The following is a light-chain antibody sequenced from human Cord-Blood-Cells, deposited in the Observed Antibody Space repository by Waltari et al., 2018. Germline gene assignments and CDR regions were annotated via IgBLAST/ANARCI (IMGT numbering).Light chain of an antibody. Sequence: AIRITQSLSSLSASPGDRVNITCRASQGISSYLAWDQQKPGTAPKLLIDAASTLQSGVPSRFIGSGSGTDFTLTISCLQSEDFATYDCQQYYRYPWTFGQGTKVEIK. CDR1: QGISSY. J-gene: IGKJ1*01. V-gene: IGKV1-8*01. CDR2: AAS. CDR3: QQYYRYPWT.